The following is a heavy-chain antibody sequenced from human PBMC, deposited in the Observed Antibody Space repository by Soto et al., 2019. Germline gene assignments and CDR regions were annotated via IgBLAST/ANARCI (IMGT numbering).Heavy chain of an antibody. CDR3: ATEKQQLGPYYYYCGMDV. CDR2: ISWNSGSI. V-gene: IGHV3-9*01. D-gene: IGHD6-13*01. Sequence: DVQLVESGGGLVQPGRSLRLSCAASGFTFDDYAMHWVRQAPGKGLEWVSGISWNSGSIGYADSVKGRFTISRDNAKNSLYLQMNSVRAEDTALSYCATEKQQLGPYYYYCGMDVWGQGTTVTVSS. J-gene: IGHJ6*02. CDR1: GFTFDDYA.